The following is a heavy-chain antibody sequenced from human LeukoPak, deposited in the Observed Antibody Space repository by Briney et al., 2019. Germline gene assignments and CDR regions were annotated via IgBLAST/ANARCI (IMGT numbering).Heavy chain of an antibody. J-gene: IGHJ5*02. CDR2: INTNSGGT. CDR3: ARVPPVTYYDILTGYPSRNWFDP. Sequence: GASVKVSCKASGYTFTGYYMHWVRQAPGQGLEWMGWINTNSGGTNYAQKFQGRVTMTRDTSISTAYMELSRLRSDDTAVYYCARVPPVTYYDILTGYPSRNWFDPWGQGTLVTVSS. V-gene: IGHV1-2*02. CDR1: GYTFTGYY. D-gene: IGHD3-9*01.